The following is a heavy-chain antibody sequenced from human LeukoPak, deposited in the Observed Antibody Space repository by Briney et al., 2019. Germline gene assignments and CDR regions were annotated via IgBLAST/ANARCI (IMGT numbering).Heavy chain of an antibody. V-gene: IGHV1-18*01. J-gene: IGHJ4*02. CDR2: VSPYNDNT. D-gene: IGHD4-17*01. CDR3: ARAGHDYGDNTPDS. CDR1: GYTFRNYG. Sequence: ASVKVSCKASGYTFRNYGILWGGQAPGQGLEWMGWVSPYNDNTNYAQNFQGRVTMTTDTSTNLAYMELRSLRYDDTAVYYCARAGHDYGDNTPDSWGRGTLVTVSS.